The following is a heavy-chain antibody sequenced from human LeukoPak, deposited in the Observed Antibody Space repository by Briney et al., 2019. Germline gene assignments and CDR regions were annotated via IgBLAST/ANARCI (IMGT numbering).Heavy chain of an antibody. D-gene: IGHD1-26*01. V-gene: IGHV3-23*01. Sequence: GGSLRLSCAASGFTFSNYAMNWVRQAPGKGLEWVSSISESGDTTHYADSVKGRFTISRDNAQNTLYLQMNTLRAEDTALYYCAKQWVDCWGQGTLVTVSS. CDR2: ISESGDTT. CDR3: AKQWVDC. J-gene: IGHJ4*02. CDR1: GFTFSNYA.